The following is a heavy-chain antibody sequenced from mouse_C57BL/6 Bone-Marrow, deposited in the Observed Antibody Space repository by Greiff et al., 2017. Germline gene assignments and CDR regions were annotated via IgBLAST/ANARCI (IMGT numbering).Heavy chain of an antibody. J-gene: IGHJ1*03. CDR3: ARQGGASYDYDWYFDV. Sequence: VQLQQPGAELVRPGSSVKLSCKASGYTFTSYWMHWVKQRPIQGLEWIGNIDPSDSETHYNQKFKDKATLTVDKSSSTAYMQLSSLTSEDSAVYYCARQGGASYDYDWYFDVWGTGTTVTVSS. V-gene: IGHV1-52*01. D-gene: IGHD2-4*01. CDR1: GYTFTSYW. CDR2: IDPSDSET.